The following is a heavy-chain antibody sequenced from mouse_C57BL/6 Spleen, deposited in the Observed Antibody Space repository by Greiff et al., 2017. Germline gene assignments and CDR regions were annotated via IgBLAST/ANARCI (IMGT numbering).Heavy chain of an antibody. CDR2: IDPSDSET. CDR3: ARIGSPWYFDV. CDR1: GYTFTSYW. V-gene: IGHV1-52*01. J-gene: IGHJ1*03. D-gene: IGHD1-1*01. Sequence: VQLQQPGAELVRPGSSVKLSCKASGYTFTSYWMPWVKQRPIQGLEWIGNIDPSDSETHYNQKFKDKATLTVDKSSSTAYMQLSSLTSEDSAVYYCARIGSPWYFDVWGTGTTVTVSS.